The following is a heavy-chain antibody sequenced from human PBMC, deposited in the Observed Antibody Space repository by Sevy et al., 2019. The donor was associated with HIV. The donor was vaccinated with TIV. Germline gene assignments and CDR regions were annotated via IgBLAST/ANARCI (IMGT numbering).Heavy chain of an antibody. CDR2: ISSSSSYI. D-gene: IGHD3-3*01. CDR3: ARDAGYDFWSGYNYYMDV. V-gene: IGHV3-21*01. CDR1: GFTFSSYS. Sequence: GGSLRLSCAASGFTFSSYSMNWVRQAPGKGLEWVSSISSSSSYIYYADSVKGRFTMSRDNAKNSLYLQMNSLRAEDTAVYYCARDAGYDFWSGYNYYMDVWGKGTTVTVS. J-gene: IGHJ6*03.